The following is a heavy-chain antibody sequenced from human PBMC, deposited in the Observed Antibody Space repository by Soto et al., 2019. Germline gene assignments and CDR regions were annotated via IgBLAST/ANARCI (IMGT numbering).Heavy chain of an antibody. V-gene: IGHV1-18*01. Sequence: ASVKVSCKASGYTFTSYGISWVRQAPGQGLEWMGWISAYNGNTNYAQKLQGRVTMTTDTSTSTAYMELRSLRSDDTAVYYCASSVVTMVRGVIINHYYYYGMDVWGQGTRVTVSS. J-gene: IGHJ6*02. D-gene: IGHD3-10*01. CDR2: ISAYNGNT. CDR3: ASSVVTMVRGVIINHYYYYGMDV. CDR1: GYTFTSYG.